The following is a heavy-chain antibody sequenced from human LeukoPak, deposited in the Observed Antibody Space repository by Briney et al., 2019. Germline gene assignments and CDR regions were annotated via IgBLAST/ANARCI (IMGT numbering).Heavy chain of an antibody. CDR2: IAPSGNT. D-gene: IGHD3/OR15-3a*01. CDR3: AKEGLDGSPLEFYFDS. Sequence: GGSLRLSCAASGFSFRNYAMRWVRQAPGKGLEWVAVIAPSGNTYQPDSLKGRFSISRDNSKNTVYLQMNTLRAEDTATYYCAKEGLDGSPLEFYFDSWGQGILVIVSS. CDR1: GFSFRNYA. V-gene: IGHV3-23*01. J-gene: IGHJ4*02.